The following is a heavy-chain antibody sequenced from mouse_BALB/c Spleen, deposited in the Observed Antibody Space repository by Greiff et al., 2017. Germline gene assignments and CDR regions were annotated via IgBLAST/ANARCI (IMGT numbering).Heavy chain of an antibody. Sequence: EVKVVESGGGLVQPGGSLKLSCAASGFTFSSYGMSWVRQTPDKRLELVATINSNGGSTYYPDSVKGRFTISRDNAKNTLYLQMSSLKSEDTAMYYCAREGMITGNAMDYWGQGTSVTVSS. CDR3: AREGMITGNAMDY. CDR1: GFTFSSYG. CDR2: INSNGGST. J-gene: IGHJ4*01. D-gene: IGHD2-4*01. V-gene: IGHV5-6-3*01.